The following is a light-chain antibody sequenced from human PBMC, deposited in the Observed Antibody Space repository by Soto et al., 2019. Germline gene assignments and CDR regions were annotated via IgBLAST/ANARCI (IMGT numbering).Light chain of an antibody. Sequence: DIPMTQSPSTLSASLGDRVTITCRASQSISSWLAWYQQKPGKAPKLLIRKASTLESGVPSRFSGSASGTEFSLTISSLQPDDFATYYCQQYNSYRTFGQGTKVE. CDR3: QQYNSYRT. J-gene: IGKJ1*01. CDR2: KAS. V-gene: IGKV1-5*03. CDR1: QSISSW.